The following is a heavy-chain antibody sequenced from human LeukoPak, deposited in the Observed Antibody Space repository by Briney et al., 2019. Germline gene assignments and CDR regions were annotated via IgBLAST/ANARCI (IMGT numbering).Heavy chain of an antibody. Sequence: ASVKVSCKASAYTFTGYYVHWVRQAPGQGLEWMGWINSNSGGTNYAQKFQGRVTMTRETSISTAYMDLRRLTSGDTAVYYCASSRFLEWLYVLDYWGQGTLVTVSS. V-gene: IGHV1-2*02. CDR3: ASSRFLEWLYVLDY. CDR1: AYTFTGYY. D-gene: IGHD3-3*01. J-gene: IGHJ4*02. CDR2: INSNSGGT.